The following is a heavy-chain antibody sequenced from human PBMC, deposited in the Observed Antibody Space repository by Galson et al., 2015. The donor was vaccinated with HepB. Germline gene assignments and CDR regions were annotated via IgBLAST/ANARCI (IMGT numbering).Heavy chain of an antibody. CDR1: GFPVSSYY. D-gene: IGHD1-20*01. V-gene: IGHV3-53*01. CDR3: ARQAITGTDSFDI. CDR2: IYGGGST. Sequence: SLRLSCAASGFPVSSYYMSWVRQAPGKGLEWVSLIYGGGSTDYADSVKGRFTISRESSKNTLYLKMNSLRAEDTAVYYCARQAITGTDSFDIWGRGTVVTVSS. J-gene: IGHJ3*02.